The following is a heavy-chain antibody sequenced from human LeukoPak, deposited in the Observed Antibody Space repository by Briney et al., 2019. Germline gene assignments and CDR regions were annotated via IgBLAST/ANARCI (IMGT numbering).Heavy chain of an antibody. CDR1: GFQLSSSW. J-gene: IGHJ4*02. Sequence: GGSLRLSCAASGFQLSSSWMSWVRQAPGKGLEWVANIREDGSKENYVDSVKGRFSISRDNAKNCLYLQMNSLRAEDTAVYYCARVRSPRYFDYWGQGTLVTVSS. V-gene: IGHV3-7*01. CDR2: IREDGSKE. CDR3: ARVRSPRYFDY.